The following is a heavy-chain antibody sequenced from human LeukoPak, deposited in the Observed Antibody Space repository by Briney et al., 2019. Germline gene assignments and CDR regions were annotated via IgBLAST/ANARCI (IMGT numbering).Heavy chain of an antibody. J-gene: IGHJ3*02. CDR1: GYTFTSYG. D-gene: IGHD3-22*01. Sequence: VASVNVSCKASGYTFTSYGISWVRQALGQGLEWMGWISAYNGNTNYAQRLQGGVTMTTDTSTSTAYMELRSLRSDDTAVYYCAGDSSGYSKFDAFDIWGQGTMVTVSS. CDR3: AGDSSGYSKFDAFDI. CDR2: ISAYNGNT. V-gene: IGHV1-18*01.